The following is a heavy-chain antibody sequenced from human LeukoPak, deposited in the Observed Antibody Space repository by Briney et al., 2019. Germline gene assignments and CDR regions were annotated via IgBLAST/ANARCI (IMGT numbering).Heavy chain of an antibody. CDR2: MFQNGTA. CDR3: ARARNGLVVQIPAGIFDY. V-gene: IGHV4-38-2*02. D-gene: IGHD2-2*02. J-gene: IGHJ4*02. Sequence: SETLSLTCSVSGYSIRSGYSWGGIRQPLGKGLEWVGTMFQNGTAYYNPSLKSRVTISIDTSKNQFSLDLTSVTATDTALYYCARARNGLVVQIPAGIFDYWGQGALVTVSS. CDR1: GYSIRSGYS.